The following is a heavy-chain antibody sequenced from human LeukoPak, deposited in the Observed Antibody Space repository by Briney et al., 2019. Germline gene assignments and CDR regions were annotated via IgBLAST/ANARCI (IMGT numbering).Heavy chain of an antibody. D-gene: IGHD6-19*01. J-gene: IGHJ4*02. CDR3: ARAYSSGWYGYYFDY. Sequence: GGSLRLSCAASGFTFSSYAMSWVRQAPGKGLEWVSAISGSGGSTYYADSVKGRFTISRDNSKNTLYLQMNSLRAEDTAVYYCARAYSSGWYGYYFDYWGQGTLVTVSS. V-gene: IGHV3-23*01. CDR2: ISGSGGST. CDR1: GFTFSSYA.